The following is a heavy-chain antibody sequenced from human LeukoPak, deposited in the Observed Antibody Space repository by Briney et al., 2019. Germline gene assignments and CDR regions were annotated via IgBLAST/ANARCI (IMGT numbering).Heavy chain of an antibody. D-gene: IGHD2-15*01. J-gene: IGHJ4*02. CDR1: GGSISSYY. Sequence: SETLSLTCTVSGGSISSYYWSWIRQPPGKGLEWIGYIYYTGTTNYNPSLKSRVTMTVDTSKNQFSLKLTSVTAADTAVYYCARERCSGDSCYADYWGQGTLVTVSS. CDR2: IYYTGTT. V-gene: IGHV4-59*12. CDR3: ARERCSGDSCYADY.